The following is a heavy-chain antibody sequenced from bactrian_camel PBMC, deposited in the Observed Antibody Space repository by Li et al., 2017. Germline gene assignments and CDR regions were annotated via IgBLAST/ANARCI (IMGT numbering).Heavy chain of an antibody. CDR2: INSGARST. Sequence: VQLVESGGGLVQPGGSLRLSCTASGFTFSSSAMSWVRQAPGKGLEWVSYINSGARSTYYADSVKGRFTVSRDNTKNMLYLQMNSLKSEDTALYYCTKGSEQAGYDRDEYNYWGQGTQVTVS. J-gene: IGHJ4*01. CDR3: TKGSEQAGYDRDEYNY. CDR1: GFTFSSSA. D-gene: IGHD3*01. V-gene: IGHV3S31*01.